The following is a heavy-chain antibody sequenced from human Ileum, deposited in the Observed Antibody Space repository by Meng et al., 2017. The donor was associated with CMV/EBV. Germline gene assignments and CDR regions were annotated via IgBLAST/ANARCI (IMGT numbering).Heavy chain of an antibody. CDR3: ARIGTTSRFGAFDI. CDR1: GGSLSSYF. J-gene: IGHJ3*02. Sequence: SETLSLTCTLSGGSLSSYFWSWIRQPPGKGLECIAYIYYSGSTNYNPSLKSRVTISVDTSRNQFSLSLSSVTAADTAVYYCARIGTTSRFGAFDIWGQGTMVTVSS. V-gene: IGHV4-59*01. CDR2: IYYSGST. D-gene: IGHD1-7*01.